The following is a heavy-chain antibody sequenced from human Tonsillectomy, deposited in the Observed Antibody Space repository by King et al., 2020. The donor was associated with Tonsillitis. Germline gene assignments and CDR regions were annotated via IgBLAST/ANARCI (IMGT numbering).Heavy chain of an antibody. D-gene: IGHD2-2*02. V-gene: IGHV4-59*01. J-gene: IGHJ5*01. Sequence: VQLQESGPGLVKPSETLSLTCTVSGGSISSYYWTWIRQPPGKGLEWSGYIYNNGSTTYNPSLKSRVTISVDTSKNQLSLKLSSVTAADTAVYYCARGYTSTQLNWFDPWGQGTLVTVSS. CDR3: ARGYTSTQLNWFDP. CDR1: GGSISSYY. CDR2: IYNNGST.